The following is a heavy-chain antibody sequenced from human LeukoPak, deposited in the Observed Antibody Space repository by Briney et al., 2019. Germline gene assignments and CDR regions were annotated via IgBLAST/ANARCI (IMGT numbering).Heavy chain of an antibody. Sequence: ASVKVSCKASGYTFTSYGISWVRQAPGQGLEWMGWINTNTGNPTYAQGFTGRFVFSLDTSVSTAYLQISSLKAEDTAVYYCARDSGDGYPGDRCMDVWGQGTTVTASS. D-gene: IGHD5-24*01. CDR3: ARDSGDGYPGDRCMDV. CDR1: GYTFTSYG. J-gene: IGHJ6*02. V-gene: IGHV7-4-1*02. CDR2: INTNTGNP.